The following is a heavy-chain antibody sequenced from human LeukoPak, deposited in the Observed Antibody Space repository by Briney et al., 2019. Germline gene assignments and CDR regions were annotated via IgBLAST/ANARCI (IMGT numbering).Heavy chain of an antibody. Sequence: PGGSLRLSCAASGFTFSNYWMSWVRQAPGKGLEWVANIKQDGSEKYYVDSVKGRFTISRDNAKNSLYLQMNSLRAEDTAVYYCARDAEGSDFWSGYSHWGQGMLVTVSS. CDR2: IKQDGSEK. D-gene: IGHD3-3*01. CDR1: GFTFSNYW. J-gene: IGHJ4*02. V-gene: IGHV3-7*01. CDR3: ARDAEGSDFWSGYSH.